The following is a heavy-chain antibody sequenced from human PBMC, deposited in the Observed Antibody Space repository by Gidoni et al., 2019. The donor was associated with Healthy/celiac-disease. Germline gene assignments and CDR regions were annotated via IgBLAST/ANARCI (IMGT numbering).Heavy chain of an antibody. CDR1: EFTVSSNY. CDR3: ARVVWGGDFSYYFDY. V-gene: IGHV3-66*01. J-gene: IGHJ4*02. Sequence: EVQLVESGGGLVQPGGSLRPSCAASEFTVSSNYMSWVRQAPGKGLEWVSVIYSGGSTYYADSVKGRFTISRDNSKNTLYLQMNSLRAEDTAVYYCARVVWGGDFSYYFDYWGQGTLVTVSS. D-gene: IGHD2-21*02. CDR2: IYSGGST.